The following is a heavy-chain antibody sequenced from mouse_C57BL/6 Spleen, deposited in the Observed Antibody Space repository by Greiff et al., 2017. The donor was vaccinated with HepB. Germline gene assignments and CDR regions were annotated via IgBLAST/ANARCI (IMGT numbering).Heavy chain of an antibody. D-gene: IGHD1-1*01. CDR3: ARFTTVVGYYYAMDY. J-gene: IGHJ4*01. CDR2: INPSTGGT. Sequence: EVKLMESGPELVKPGASVKISFTASGYSFTGYYMNWVKQSPEKSLEWIGEINPSTGGTTYNQKFKAKATLTVDKSSSTAYMQLKSLTSEDSAVYYCARFTTVVGYYYAMDYWGQGTSVTVSS. V-gene: IGHV1-42*01. CDR1: GYSFTGYY.